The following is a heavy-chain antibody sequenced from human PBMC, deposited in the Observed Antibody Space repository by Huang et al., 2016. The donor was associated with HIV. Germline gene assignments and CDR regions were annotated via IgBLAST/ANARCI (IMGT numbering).Heavy chain of an antibody. CDR3: ATDTRAYYYGSGTNGMDV. V-gene: IGHV1-18*04. D-gene: IGHD3-10*01. CDR2: ISSDSGNP. Sequence: QVHLVQSRGELKKPGASVRVSCKTSGYTFNNYGIGLVRQAPGQGLECMGGISSDSGNPNYAQKCQGRLTLTIDASTRTVYMELRSLRSDDTAVYYCATDTRAYYYGSGTNGMDVWGQGTTVIVSS. J-gene: IGHJ6*02. CDR1: GYTFNNYG.